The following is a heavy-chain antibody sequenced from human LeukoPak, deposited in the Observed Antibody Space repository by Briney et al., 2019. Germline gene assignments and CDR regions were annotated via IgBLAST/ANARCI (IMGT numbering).Heavy chain of an antibody. CDR2: IYYSGST. CDR1: GRSINSYY. D-gene: IGHD3-10*01. J-gene: IGHJ6*02. Sequence: SETLSLTCSVSGRSINSYYWTCIREPPGKGLEGSGYIYYSGSTHYNPSLNSRLTISMDTSKNHFSLKLSSVNAADTAIYYRARRSRHFYGLGSNLTPWPADMDVWGQGPKVPVSS. CDR3: ARRSRHFYGLGSNLTPWPADMDV. V-gene: IGHV4-59*01.